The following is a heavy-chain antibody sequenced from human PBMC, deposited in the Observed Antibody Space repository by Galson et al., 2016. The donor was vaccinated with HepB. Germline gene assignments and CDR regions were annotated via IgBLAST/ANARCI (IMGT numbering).Heavy chain of an antibody. V-gene: IGHV1-69*04. CDR3: ARATRTYYDFWSGYLGYYYGMDV. CDR2: IIPILGIA. CDR1: GGTFSSYA. J-gene: IGHJ6*02. Sequence: SVKVSCKASGGTFSSYAISWVRQAPGQGLEWMGRIIPILGIANYAQKFQGRVTITADKSTSTAYMELSSLRSEDTAVYYCARATRTYYDFWSGYLGYYYGMDVWGQETTVTVSS. D-gene: IGHD3-3*01.